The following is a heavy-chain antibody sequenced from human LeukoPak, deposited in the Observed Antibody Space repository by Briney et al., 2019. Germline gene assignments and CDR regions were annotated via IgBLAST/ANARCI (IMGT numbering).Heavy chain of an antibody. Sequence: QPGGSLRLSCAASGFTFSSYWMHWVRQAPGKGLVWVSHINNDGSSTSYADSVKGRFTISRDNAKNTLYLQMNSLKTEDTAVYYCTHEDSSGYPTLDYWGQGTLVTVSS. CDR2: INNDGSST. V-gene: IGHV3-74*01. CDR3: THEDSSGYPTLDY. CDR1: GFTFSSYW. D-gene: IGHD3-22*01. J-gene: IGHJ4*02.